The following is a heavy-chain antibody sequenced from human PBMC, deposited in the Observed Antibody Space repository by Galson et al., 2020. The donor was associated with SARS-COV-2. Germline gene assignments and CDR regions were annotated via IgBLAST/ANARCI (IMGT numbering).Heavy chain of an antibody. CDR1: GGSISSGSYY. Sequence: SETLSLTCTVSGGSISSGSYYWSWIRQTAGKGLEWIGRIYTSGSTNYNPSLKSRVTISVDTSKNQFSLKLSSVTAADTAVYYCARIESDYGDYTSDYWGQGTLVTVSS. J-gene: IGHJ4*02. D-gene: IGHD4-17*01. V-gene: IGHV4-61*02. CDR3: ARIESDYGDYTSDY. CDR2: IYTSGST.